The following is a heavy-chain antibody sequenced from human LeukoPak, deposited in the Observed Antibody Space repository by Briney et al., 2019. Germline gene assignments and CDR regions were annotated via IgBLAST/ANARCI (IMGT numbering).Heavy chain of an antibody. CDR3: AKGYIIAGRQWYLDL. V-gene: IGHV3-7*01. Sequence: GGSLRLSCEASGFSFSSYWMIWVRQAPGKGLKWVGNIQQDGSGKEYVDAVKGRFTISRENAKNSLYLQMDSLRAEDTAVYYCAKGYIIAGRQWYLDLWGRGTLVGVSS. CDR2: IQQDGSGK. CDR1: GFSFSSYW. J-gene: IGHJ2*01. D-gene: IGHD6-13*01.